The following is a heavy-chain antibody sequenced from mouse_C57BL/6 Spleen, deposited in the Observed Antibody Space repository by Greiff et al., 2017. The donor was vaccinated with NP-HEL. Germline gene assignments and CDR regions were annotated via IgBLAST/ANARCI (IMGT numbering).Heavy chain of an antibody. V-gene: IGHV3-6*01. J-gene: IGHJ2*01. CDR3: AREVYYDYPYY. Sequence: VQLKESGPGLVKPSQSLSLTCSVTGYSITSGYYWNWIRQFPGNKLEWMGYISYDGSNKYNPSLKNRISITRDTSKNQFFLKLNSVTTEDTATYYCAREVYYDYPYYWGQGTTLTVSS. CDR1: GYSITSGYY. CDR2: ISYDGSN. D-gene: IGHD2-4*01.